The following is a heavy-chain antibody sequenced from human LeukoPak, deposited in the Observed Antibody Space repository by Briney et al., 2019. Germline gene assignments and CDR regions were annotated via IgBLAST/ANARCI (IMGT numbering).Heavy chain of an antibody. CDR2: IYSGGST. V-gene: IGHV3-53*01. J-gene: IGHJ2*01. CDR1: GFTVSSNS. CDR3: ARTYSGYSYGMYWYFDL. Sequence: GGSLRLSCAASGFTVSSNSMSWVRQAPGKGLEWVSVIYSGGSTYYADSVNGRFTISRDNSKNTLYLQMNSLRAEDTAVYYCARTYSGYSYGMYWYFDLWGRGTLVTVSS. D-gene: IGHD5-18*01.